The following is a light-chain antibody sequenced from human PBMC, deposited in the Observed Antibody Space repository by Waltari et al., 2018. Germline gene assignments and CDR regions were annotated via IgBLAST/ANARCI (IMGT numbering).Light chain of an antibody. V-gene: IGKV4-1*01. J-gene: IGKJ3*01. Sequence: DLVMTQSPDSLAVSLGERANITCKSSQSVLYSSNNKNYLAWYQQKPGQPPKLLIYWASTRESGVPDRFSGSGSGTDFTLTISSLQAEDVAVYYCQQYYSTPLTFGPGTKVDIK. CDR2: WAS. CDR1: QSVLYSSNNKNY. CDR3: QQYYSTPLT.